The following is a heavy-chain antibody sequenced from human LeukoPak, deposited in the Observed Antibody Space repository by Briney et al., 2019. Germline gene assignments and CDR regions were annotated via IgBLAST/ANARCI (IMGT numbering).Heavy chain of an antibody. CDR2: TYYRSKWYN. V-gene: IGHV6-1*01. Sequence: SQTLSLTCAISGDSVSSNIAAWNWIRQSPSRGLEWLGRTYYRSKWYNDYAVSVKSRITINPDTSKNQFSLQLNSVTPEDTAVYYCARADLCGRPRNYYYYYMDVWGKGTTVTVSS. CDR3: ARADLCGRPRNYYYYYMDV. CDR1: GDSVSSNIAA. D-gene: IGHD2/OR15-2a*01. J-gene: IGHJ6*03.